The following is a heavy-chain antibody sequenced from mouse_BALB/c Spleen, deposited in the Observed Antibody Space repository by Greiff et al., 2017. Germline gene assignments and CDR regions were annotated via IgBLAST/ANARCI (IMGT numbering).Heavy chain of an antibody. D-gene: IGHD2-5*01. J-gene: IGHJ3*01. CDR1: GFSLTSYG. CDR3: ARAGSNYRFAY. CDR2: IWAGGST. Sequence: QVQLKESGPGLVAPSQSLSITCTVSGFSLTSYGVHWVRQPPGKGLEWLGVIWAGGSTNYNSALMSRLSISKDNSKSQVFLKMNSLQTDDTAMYYCARAGSNYRFAYWGQGTLVTVSA. V-gene: IGHV2-9*02.